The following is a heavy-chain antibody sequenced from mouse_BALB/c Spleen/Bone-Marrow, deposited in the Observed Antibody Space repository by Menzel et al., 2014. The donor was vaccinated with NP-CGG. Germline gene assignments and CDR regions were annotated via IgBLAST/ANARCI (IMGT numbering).Heavy chain of an antibody. J-gene: IGHJ4*01. CDR3: TRQRSWDHYAMDD. CDR1: GFTFSTYG. D-gene: IGHD1-1*01. Sequence: EVKLQESGGDLVKPGGSLKLSCAASGFTFSTYGMSWVRQTPDKRLEWVATISSGGGYTYYPDNVKGRFTISRDNANNTLYLQMSSLKSEDTAMYYCTRQRSWDHYAMDDWGQGTSVTVSS. V-gene: IGHV5-6*01. CDR2: ISSGGGYT.